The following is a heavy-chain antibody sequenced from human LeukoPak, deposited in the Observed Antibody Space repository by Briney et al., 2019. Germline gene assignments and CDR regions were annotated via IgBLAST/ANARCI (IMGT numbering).Heavy chain of an antibody. J-gene: IGHJ3*02. V-gene: IGHV4-39*07. Sequence: SETLSLTCTVSGGSISTSNYYWGWIRQPPGKGLEWIGNIFYSGSTNDNPSLKSRVTISVDTSKNQFSLKLSSVTAADTAVYYCASSTTGTTYAFDMWGQGTMVTVSS. CDR1: GGSISTSNYY. CDR3: ASSTTGTTYAFDM. D-gene: IGHD1-1*01. CDR2: IFYSGST.